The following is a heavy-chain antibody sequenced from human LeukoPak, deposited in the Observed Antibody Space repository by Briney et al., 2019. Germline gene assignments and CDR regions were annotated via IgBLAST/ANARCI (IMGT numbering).Heavy chain of an antibody. D-gene: IGHD2-21*01. Sequence: GGSLRLSCAASGFTFSSYWMTWVRQAPGKGLEYVVNIKEDGSEKYYVDSVKGRFTISRDNTKNSLYLQMGSLRGDDTAVYYCVRDCGFHTFDYWGQGTLVTVSS. CDR1: GFTFSSYW. J-gene: IGHJ4*02. CDR2: IKEDGSEK. V-gene: IGHV3-7*05. CDR3: VRDCGFHTFDY.